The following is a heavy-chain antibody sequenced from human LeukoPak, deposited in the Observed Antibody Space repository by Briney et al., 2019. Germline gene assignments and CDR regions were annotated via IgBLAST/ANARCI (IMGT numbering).Heavy chain of an antibody. J-gene: IGHJ4*02. Sequence: SETLSLTCAVYGGSFSGYYWSWIRQPPGKGLEWIGEINHSGSTNYNPSLKSRVTISVDTSKNQFSLKLSSVTAADTAVYYCARGLYYGSVYWGQGTLVTVSS. CDR2: INHSGST. CDR3: ARGLYYGSVY. CDR1: GGSFSGYY. D-gene: IGHD3-10*01. V-gene: IGHV4-34*01.